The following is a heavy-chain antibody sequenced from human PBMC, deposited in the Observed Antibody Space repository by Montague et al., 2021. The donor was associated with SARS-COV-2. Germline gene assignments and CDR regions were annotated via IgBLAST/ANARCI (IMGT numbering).Heavy chain of an antibody. Sequence: SETLSLTCGVSGGSIDVSVGRYYWSWIRQPPGKGLEWIGDVYYSGNTDYTPSLRSRVTMSVDTSKNQFFLTLKSVTAADTAIYYCARGTTNPYDTRGVWFDPLGPGDPGHRLL. CDR2: VYYSGNT. CDR1: GGSIDVSVGRYY. V-gene: IGHV4-61*01. D-gene: IGHD3-22*01. J-gene: IGHJ5*02. CDR3: ARGTTNPYDTRGVWFDP.